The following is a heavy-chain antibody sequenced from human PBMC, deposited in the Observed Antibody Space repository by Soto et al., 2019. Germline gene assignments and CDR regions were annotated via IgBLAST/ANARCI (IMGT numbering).Heavy chain of an antibody. CDR1: GFTFSTYS. CDR3: AREGINNYTEYYFDS. D-gene: IGHD4-4*01. V-gene: IGHV3-21*01. Sequence: GGSLRLSCAASGFTFSTYSMNWVRQAPGKGLEWVSSISGSGNYTHYADFLRGRFTISRDNAKTSLYLQMNSLRAEDTAVYYCAREGINNYTEYYFDSWGQGTAVTVSS. J-gene: IGHJ4*02. CDR2: ISGSGNYT.